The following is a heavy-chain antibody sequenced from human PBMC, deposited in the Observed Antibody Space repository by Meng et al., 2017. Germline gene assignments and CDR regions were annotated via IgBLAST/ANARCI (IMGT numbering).Heavy chain of an antibody. D-gene: IGHD3-22*01. CDR1: GSSISSSSYY. V-gene: IGHV4-39*07. J-gene: IGHJ5*02. CDR3: ARICYDSSGYSPYNWFDP. CDR2: IYYSGST. Sequence: QLKETGPGLVKPSATPSRPCTVSGSSISSSSYYWCWIRQPPGKGLEWIGSIYYSGSTYYNPSLKSRVTISVDTSKNQFSLKLSSVTAADTAVYYCARICYDSSGYSPYNWFDPWGQGTLVTVSS.